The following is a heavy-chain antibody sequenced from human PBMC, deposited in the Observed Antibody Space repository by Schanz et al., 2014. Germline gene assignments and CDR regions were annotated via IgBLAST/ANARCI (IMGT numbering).Heavy chain of an antibody. CDR3: ARHSGYYYYYGMDV. V-gene: IGHV4-39*01. Sequence: QLQLQESGPGLVKPSETLSLTCTVSGGSISSSSYYWGWIRQPPGKGLEWIGSIYYSGSTYYNPPLKRGVTIPVDPPKTHFPLKVSAVTAADTAVYYCARHSGYYYYYGMDVWGQGTTVTVSS. CDR1: GGSISSSSYY. J-gene: IGHJ6*02. CDR2: IYYSGST.